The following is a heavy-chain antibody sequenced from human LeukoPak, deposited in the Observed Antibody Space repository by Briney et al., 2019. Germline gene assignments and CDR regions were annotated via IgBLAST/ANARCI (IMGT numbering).Heavy chain of an antibody. CDR3: ARLYSTGCYGGPDY. D-gene: IGHD6-19*01. V-gene: IGHV3-7*01. CDR1: GFSFSSHW. Sequence: GGSLRLSCAGSGFSFSSHWMSWVRQAPGKGLEWVANIEQDGSETYYVDSVKGRFTISRDNAKNSLYLQMSSLRAEDTAAYYCARLYSTGCYGGPDYWGQGTLVAVSS. J-gene: IGHJ4*02. CDR2: IEQDGSET.